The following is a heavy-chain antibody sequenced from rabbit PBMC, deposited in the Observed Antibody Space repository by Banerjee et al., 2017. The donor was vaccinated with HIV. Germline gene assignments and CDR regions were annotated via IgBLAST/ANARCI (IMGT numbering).Heavy chain of an antibody. CDR1: GFSFSSSYY. V-gene: IGHV1S45*01. CDR3: ARDLAGVIGWNFNL. D-gene: IGHD4-1*01. CDR2: IDNGINGST. Sequence: QEQLVESGGGLVKPGGTLTLTCKASGFSFSSSYYMCWVRQAPGKGLEWIASIDNGINGSTYYASWAKGRFTISKASWTTVTLQMTSLTAADTATYFCARDLAGVIGWNFNLWGQGTLVTVS. J-gene: IGHJ4*01.